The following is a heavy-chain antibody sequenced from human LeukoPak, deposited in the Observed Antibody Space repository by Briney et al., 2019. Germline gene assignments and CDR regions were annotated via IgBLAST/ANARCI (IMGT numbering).Heavy chain of an antibody. Sequence: PGGSLRLSCAASGFTFSSYGMHWVRQAPGKGLGWVAVISYDGSNKYYADSVKGRFTISRDNSKNTLYLQMNSLRAEDTAVYYCAKDQGGNYYDYVWETWGQGTLVTVSS. J-gene: IGHJ4*02. V-gene: IGHV3-30*18. D-gene: IGHD3-16*01. CDR3: AKDQGGNYYDYVWET. CDR2: ISYDGSNK. CDR1: GFTFSSYG.